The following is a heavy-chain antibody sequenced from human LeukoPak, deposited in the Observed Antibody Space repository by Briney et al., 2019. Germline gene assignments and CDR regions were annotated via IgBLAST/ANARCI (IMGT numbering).Heavy chain of an antibody. D-gene: IGHD3-22*01. J-gene: IGHJ4*02. CDR2: IRYDGSNK. V-gene: IGHV3-30*02. CDR1: GFTFSSYG. CDR3: AKETFYYDSSGYLGY. Sequence: PGGSLRLSCAASGFTFSSYGMHWVRQAPGKGLKWVAFIRYDGSNKYYADSVKGRFTISRDNSKNTLYLQMNSLRAEDTAVYYCAKETFYYDSSGYLGYWGQGTLVTVSS.